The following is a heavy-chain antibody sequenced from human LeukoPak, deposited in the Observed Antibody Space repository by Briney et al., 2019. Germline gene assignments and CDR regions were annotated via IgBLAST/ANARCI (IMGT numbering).Heavy chain of an antibody. D-gene: IGHD6-6*01. CDR2: ISSSSSYI. J-gene: IGHJ4*02. CDR1: GFTFSSYG. Sequence: GGSLRLSCAASGFTFSSYGMHWVRQAPGSGLEWVSSISSSSSYIYYADSVKGRFTISRDNSKNTLYLQMNSLRAEDTAVYYCAKSCSSSLREYYFDYWGQGTLVTVSS. V-gene: IGHV3-21*01. CDR3: AKSCSSSLREYYFDY.